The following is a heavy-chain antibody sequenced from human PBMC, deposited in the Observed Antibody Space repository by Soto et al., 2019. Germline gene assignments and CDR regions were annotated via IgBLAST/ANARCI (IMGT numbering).Heavy chain of an antibody. D-gene: IGHD5-18*01. CDR1: GFTFSSYA. V-gene: IGHV3-30-3*01. CDR3: AASGYSYGYFDY. Sequence: LRLSCAASGFTFSSYAMHWVRQAPGKGLEWVAVISYDGSNKYYADSVKGRFTISRDNSKNTLYLQMNSLRAEDTAVYYCAASGYSYGYFDYWGQGTLVTVSS. J-gene: IGHJ4*02. CDR2: ISYDGSNK.